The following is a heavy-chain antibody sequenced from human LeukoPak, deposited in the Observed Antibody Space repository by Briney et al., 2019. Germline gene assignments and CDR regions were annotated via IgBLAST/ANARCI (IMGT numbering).Heavy chain of an antibody. D-gene: IGHD6-13*01. Sequence: GGSLRLSCAASGFTVSSNYMTWVRQAPGKGLEWVSVVYGGDTTYYADSVKGRFTISRDNAKNSLYLQMNSLRAEDTALYYCAKDGGIAAAGGHYYYYYGMDVWGQGTTVTVSS. CDR1: GFTVSSNY. V-gene: IGHV3-53*05. J-gene: IGHJ6*02. CDR2: VYGGDTT. CDR3: AKDGGIAAAGGHYYYYYGMDV.